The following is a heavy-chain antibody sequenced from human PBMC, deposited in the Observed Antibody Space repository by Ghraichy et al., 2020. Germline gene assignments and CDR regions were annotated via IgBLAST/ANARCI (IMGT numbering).Heavy chain of an antibody. CDR2: ISPGDSDT. D-gene: IGHD4-23*01. Sequence: GESPNISCKGSGYYFISYWIGWVRQMPGKGLEWMGIISPGDSDTRYSPSFQGQVTFSADKSISTAYLQWSSLKASDTAMYYCARYPTVVTTDNYFDYWGQGTLVTVSS. V-gene: IGHV5-51*01. J-gene: IGHJ4*02. CDR1: GYYFISYW. CDR3: ARYPTVVTTDNYFDY.